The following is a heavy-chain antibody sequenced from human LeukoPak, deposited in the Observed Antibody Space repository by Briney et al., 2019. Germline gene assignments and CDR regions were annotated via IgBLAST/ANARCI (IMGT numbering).Heavy chain of an antibody. J-gene: IGHJ4*02. CDR2: IYHSGST. Sequence: KASGTLSLTCAVSGGSISSINWWSWVRQPPGKGLEWIGEIYHSGSTNYNPSLKSRVTISVDKSKNQFSLKLSSVTAADTAVYYRARVSYSSSWSEFDYWGQGTLVTVSS. CDR1: GGSISSINW. CDR3: ARVSYSSSWSEFDY. V-gene: IGHV4-4*02. D-gene: IGHD6-13*01.